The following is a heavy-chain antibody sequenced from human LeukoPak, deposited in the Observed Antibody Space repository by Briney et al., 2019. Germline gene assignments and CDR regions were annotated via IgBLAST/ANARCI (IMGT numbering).Heavy chain of an antibody. V-gene: IGHV3-30*18. CDR2: ISYDGSNK. J-gene: IGHJ4*02. CDR1: GFTFSSYG. D-gene: IGHD3-10*01. CDR3: AKESYGSGSYAFDY. Sequence: PGSSLRLSCAASGFTFSSYGMHWVRQAPGKGLEWVAVISYDGSNKYYADSVKGRFTISRDNSKNTLYLQMNSLRAEDTAVYYCAKESYGSGSYAFDYWGQGTLVTVSS.